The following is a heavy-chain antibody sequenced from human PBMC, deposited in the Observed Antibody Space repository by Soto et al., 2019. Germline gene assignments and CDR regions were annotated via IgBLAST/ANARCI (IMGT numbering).Heavy chain of an antibody. CDR1: GFTFSSYS. J-gene: IGHJ6*02. CDR3: ARAPVAVADTYYYYGMDV. D-gene: IGHD6-19*01. CDR2: ISSSSSYI. Sequence: LRLSCAASGFTFSSYSMNWVRQAPGKGLEWVSSISSSSSYIYYADSVKGRFTISRDNAKNSLYLQMNSLRAEDTAVYYCARAPVAVADTYYYYGMDVWGQGTTVTVSS. V-gene: IGHV3-21*01.